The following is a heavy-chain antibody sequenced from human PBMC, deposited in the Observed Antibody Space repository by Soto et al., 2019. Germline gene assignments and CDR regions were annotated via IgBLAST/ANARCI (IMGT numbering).Heavy chain of an antibody. V-gene: IGHV3-48*02. D-gene: IGHD6-13*01. Sequence: EVQLVESGGGLVQPGGSLRLSCAASGFTFSLFSMNWVRQAPGKGLEWVSYISSSGTIYDADSVKGRFTISRDNDNHSVYLLMNSLRDEDTAVYYCARSRWRVDTGFDYWGPGSLVTVSS. CDR1: GFTFSLFS. CDR3: ARSRWRVDTGFDY. J-gene: IGHJ4*02. CDR2: ISSSGTI.